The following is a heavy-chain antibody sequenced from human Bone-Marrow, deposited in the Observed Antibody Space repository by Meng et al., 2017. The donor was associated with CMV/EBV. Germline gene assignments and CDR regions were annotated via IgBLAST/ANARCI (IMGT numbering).Heavy chain of an antibody. V-gene: IGHV4-38-2*02. Sequence: SETLSLTCTVSGYSISSGYYWGWIRQPPGKGLEWIGSIYHSGSTYYNPSLKSRVTISVDTSKNQFSLKLSSVTAADTAVYYCARDLLYDFWSGYSTPPDYWGQGTLVTVSS. D-gene: IGHD3-3*01. CDR1: GYSISSGYY. CDR3: ARDLLYDFWSGYSTPPDY. CDR2: IYHSGST. J-gene: IGHJ4*02.